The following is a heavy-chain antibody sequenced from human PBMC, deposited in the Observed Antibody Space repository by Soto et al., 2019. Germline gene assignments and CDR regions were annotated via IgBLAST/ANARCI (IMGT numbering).Heavy chain of an antibody. Sequence: EVQLLESGGGLVQPGGSLRLSCAASGFTFSSYAMSWVRQAPGKGLEWVSAISGSGGSTYYADSVKGRFTISRDNSKNTLYLQMNSLRAEDTAVYYCARDRVFWSGYYIVQGLDYWGQGTLVTVSS. J-gene: IGHJ4*02. CDR1: GFTFSSYA. CDR2: ISGSGGST. CDR3: ARDRVFWSGYYIVQGLDY. V-gene: IGHV3-23*01. D-gene: IGHD3-3*01.